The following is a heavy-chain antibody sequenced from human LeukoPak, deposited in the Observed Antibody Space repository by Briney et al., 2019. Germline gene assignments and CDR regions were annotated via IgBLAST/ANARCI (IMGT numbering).Heavy chain of an antibody. J-gene: IGHJ6*03. D-gene: IGHD6-13*01. CDR3: ARDGIAARVVYYYMDV. V-gene: IGHV3-30*04. Sequence: PGGSLRLSCAPSGYTFRIYAIHWFRQAPGKGLEWMAIISADGNNKYYAESVKGRFTIARDNSKNSLYLQMNSLRAEDTAVYSCARDGIAARVVYYYMDVWGKGTTVTVSS. CDR1: GYTFRIYA. CDR2: ISADGNNK.